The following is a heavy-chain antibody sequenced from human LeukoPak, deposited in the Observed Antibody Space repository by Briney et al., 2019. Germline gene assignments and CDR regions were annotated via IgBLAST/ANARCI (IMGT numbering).Heavy chain of an antibody. D-gene: IGHD3-16*01. CDR2: INPSGGST. CDR3: AKSSPGVGGLYYFDY. J-gene: IGHJ4*02. CDR1: GYTFTSYY. V-gene: IGHV1-46*01. Sequence: ASVKVSCKASGYTFTSYYMHWVRQAPGQGLEWMGIINPSGGSTSYAQKFQGRVTMTRDTSTSTVYMELSSLRSEDTAVYYCAKSSPGVGGLYYFDYWGQGTLVTVSS.